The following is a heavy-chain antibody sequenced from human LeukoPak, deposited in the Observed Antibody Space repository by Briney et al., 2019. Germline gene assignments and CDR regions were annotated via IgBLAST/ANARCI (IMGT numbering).Heavy chain of an antibody. CDR3: ARDRAWNYFDY. CDR2: ISNDGSRK. CDR1: GFTFSRHG. J-gene: IGHJ4*02. Sequence: GRSLRLSCAPSGFTFSRHGMHWVRQAPGKGLKWVAIISNDGSRKYYAHSVEGRFTISRDNSKNTLYLQMDSLRAEDTAVYHCARDRAWNYFDYWGQGTLVTVSS. D-gene: IGHD3-3*01. V-gene: IGHV3-30*03.